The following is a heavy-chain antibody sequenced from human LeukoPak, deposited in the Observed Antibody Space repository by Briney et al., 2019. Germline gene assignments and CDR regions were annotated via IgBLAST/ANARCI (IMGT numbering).Heavy chain of an antibody. CDR2: VNPSGGST. V-gene: IGHV1-46*01. Sequence: ASVKVSCKASGYTFTSYYMHWVRQAPGQGLEWMGIVNPSGGSTSYAQKFQGRVTMTRDTSTSTVYMELSSLRSEDTAVYYCARAVSYIAAAGTGRDYWGQGTLVTVSS. CDR3: ARAVSYIAAAGTGRDY. J-gene: IGHJ4*02. CDR1: GYTFTSYY. D-gene: IGHD6-13*01.